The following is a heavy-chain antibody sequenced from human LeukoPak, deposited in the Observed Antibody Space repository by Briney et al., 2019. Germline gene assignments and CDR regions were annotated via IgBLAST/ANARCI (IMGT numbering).Heavy chain of an antibody. J-gene: IGHJ4*02. CDR2: INHSGST. CDR1: GGSFSGYY. CDR3: ARQGLLYYFDY. V-gene: IGHV4-34*01. Sequence: SETLSLTCAVYGGSFSGYYWSWIRQPPGKGLEWIGEINHSGSTNYNPSLKSRVTISVDTSKNQFSLKLSSVTAADTAVYYCARQGLLYYFDYWGQGTLVTVSS. D-gene: IGHD2-15*01.